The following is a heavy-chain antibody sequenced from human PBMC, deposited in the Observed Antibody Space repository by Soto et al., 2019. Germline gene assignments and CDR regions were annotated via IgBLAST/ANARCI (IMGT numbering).Heavy chain of an antibody. CDR2: ISPMFGAA. CDR1: GGTFNTYA. D-gene: IGHD3-10*01. Sequence: QVQLVQSGAEMKKPGSSVKVSCQSSGGTFNTYAMNWVRQAPGQGPEWMGDISPMFGAAKYAPKFQGRVTITADESTVTSSMQLSIVTSEDTALYCCAREVQVHTPAFVYWGQGPLVTVSS. CDR3: AREVQVHTPAFVY. V-gene: IGHV1-69*19. J-gene: IGHJ4*02.